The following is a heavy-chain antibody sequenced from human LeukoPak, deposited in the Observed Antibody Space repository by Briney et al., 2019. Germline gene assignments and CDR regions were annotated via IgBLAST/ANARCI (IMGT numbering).Heavy chain of an antibody. J-gene: IGHJ6*02. V-gene: IGHV4-4*07. CDR1: GGSISGYY. D-gene: IGHD2-21*02. CDR2: IYTSGTT. Sequence: SETLSLTCTVSGGSISGYYWSWIRQPAGKGLEWIGRIYTSGTTHDNPSLKSRVTMSVDTSKNQVSLKVSSVTAADTAVYYCGSSTVHYYNYGMDVWGQGATVTVSS. CDR3: GSSTVHYYNYGMDV.